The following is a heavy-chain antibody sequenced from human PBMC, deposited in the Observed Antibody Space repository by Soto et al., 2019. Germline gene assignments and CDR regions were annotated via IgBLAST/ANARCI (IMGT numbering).Heavy chain of an antibody. D-gene: IGHD6-19*01. Sequence: QVQLVQSGAEVKKPGASVKVSCKASGYTFASYGISWVRQAPGQGLEWMGWISAYNGNTNYAQKLQGRVTMTTDTSTSTAYMELRSLRSDDTAVYYCARDYSSGWYKGDAFDIWGQGTMVTVSS. CDR1: GYTFASYG. CDR3: ARDYSSGWYKGDAFDI. J-gene: IGHJ3*02. V-gene: IGHV1-18*01. CDR2: ISAYNGNT.